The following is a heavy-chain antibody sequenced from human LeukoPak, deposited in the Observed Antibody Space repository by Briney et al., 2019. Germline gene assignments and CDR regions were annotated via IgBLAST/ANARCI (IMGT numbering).Heavy chain of an antibody. CDR2: INPNGGGT. Sequence: ASLKVSCKASGYTFTDYYIHWVRQAPGQGLEWMGWINPNGGGTIYAQNFQGRVTMTRDTSISTAYMELTRLKPDDTAVYYCARVHSILTGHDNWGQGTLVIVSS. J-gene: IGHJ4*02. V-gene: IGHV1-2*02. CDR1: GYTFTDYY. CDR3: ARVHSILTGHDN. D-gene: IGHD3-9*01.